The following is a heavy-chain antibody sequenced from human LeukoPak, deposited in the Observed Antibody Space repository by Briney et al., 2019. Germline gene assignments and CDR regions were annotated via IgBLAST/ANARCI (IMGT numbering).Heavy chain of an antibody. CDR3: AKTMVRGVITPYYFDY. Sequence: GGSLRLSCAASGFTFSSSAMSWVRQAPGKGLEWVSAISNNGGYTYYADSVQGRFTISRDNSKSTLCLQMNSLRAEDTAVYYCAKTMVRGVITPYYFDYWGQGILVTVSS. CDR1: GFTFSSSA. V-gene: IGHV3-23*01. J-gene: IGHJ4*02. D-gene: IGHD3-10*01. CDR2: ISNNGGYT.